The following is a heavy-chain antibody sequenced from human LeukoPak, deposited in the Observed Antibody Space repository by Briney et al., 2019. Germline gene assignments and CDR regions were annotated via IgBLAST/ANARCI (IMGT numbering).Heavy chain of an antibody. D-gene: IGHD1-26*01. CDR2: IYYSGST. CDR1: GGSISSSSYY. CDR3: ASIVGATHLAFDY. J-gene: IGHJ4*02. Sequence: SETLSLTCTVSGGSISSSSYYWGWIRQPPGKVLEWIGSIYYSGSTYYNPSLKSRVTISVDTSKNQFSLKLSSVTAADTAVYYCASIVGATHLAFDYWGQGTLVTVSS. V-gene: IGHV4-39*01.